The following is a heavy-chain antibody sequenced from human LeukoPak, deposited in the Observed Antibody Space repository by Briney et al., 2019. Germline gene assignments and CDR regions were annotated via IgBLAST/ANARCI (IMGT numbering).Heavy chain of an antibody. D-gene: IGHD1-26*01. Sequence: GASVKVSCKASGYTFTSYYMHWVRQAPGQGLEWMGIINPSGRSTSYAQKFQGRVTMTRDPSTSTVYMELSSLRSEDTAVYYCARSRWEYYYYMDVWGKGPTVTVSS. CDR2: INPSGRST. CDR3: ARSRWEYYYYMDV. CDR1: GYTFTSYY. J-gene: IGHJ6*03. V-gene: IGHV1-46*01.